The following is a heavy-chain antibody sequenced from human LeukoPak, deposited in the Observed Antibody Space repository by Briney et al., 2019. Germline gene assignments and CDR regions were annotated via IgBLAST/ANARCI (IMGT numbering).Heavy chain of an antibody. CDR3: ARDLVNTWEVRGMFDY. D-gene: IGHD1-26*01. Sequence: SETLSLTCTVSGGSISSSSYYWGWIRQPPGKGLEWIGSIYYSGSTYYNPSLKSRVTISVDTSKNQFSLKLSSVTAADTAVYYCARDLVNTWEVRGMFDYWGQGTLVTVSS. J-gene: IGHJ4*02. V-gene: IGHV4-39*07. CDR2: IYYSGST. CDR1: GGSISSSSYY.